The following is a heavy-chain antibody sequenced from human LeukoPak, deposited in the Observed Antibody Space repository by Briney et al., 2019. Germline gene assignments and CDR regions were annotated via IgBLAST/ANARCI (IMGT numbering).Heavy chain of an antibody. CDR1: GFPFHNYW. Sequence: GGSLRLSCAASGFPFHNYWMTWVRQAPGKGLEWVANINQDENEKYYLDSVKGRFTISRGNAETSLFLQMTSLRVEDTAIYYCARGLYGSGRRSLMAHWGPGTLVAVSS. CDR2: INQDENEK. V-gene: IGHV3-7*01. CDR3: ARGLYGSGRRSLMAH. J-gene: IGHJ4*02. D-gene: IGHD3-10*01.